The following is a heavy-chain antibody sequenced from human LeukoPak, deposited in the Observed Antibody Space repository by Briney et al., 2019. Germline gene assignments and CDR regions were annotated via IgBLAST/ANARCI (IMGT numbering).Heavy chain of an antibody. CDR2: IKQDGSES. J-gene: IGHJ5*02. CDR3: ARDFGFERDWYGFDP. Sequence: GGSLRLSCAASGFTLSIYWMSWVRQAPGKGLEWVANIKQDGSESHYVDSVKGRFTISRDNAKNSVSLQMNSLRAEDTAVYYCARDFGFERDWYGFDPRGQGTLVTVSS. CDR1: GFTLSIYW. V-gene: IGHV3-7*01. D-gene: IGHD3-9*01.